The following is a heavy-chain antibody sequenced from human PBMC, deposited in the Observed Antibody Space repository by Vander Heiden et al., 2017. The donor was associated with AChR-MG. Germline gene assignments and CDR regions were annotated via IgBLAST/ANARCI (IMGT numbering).Heavy chain of an antibody. CDR1: GFTVSSNY. Sequence: EVQLVETGGGLIQPGGSLRLSCAASGFTVSSNYMSWVRQAPGKGLEWVSVIYSGGSTYYADSVKGRFTISRDNSKNTLYLQMNSLRAEDTAVYYCARVVSSSTNGYYYYGMDVWGQGTTVTVSS. J-gene: IGHJ6*02. D-gene: IGHD6-6*01. CDR3: ARVVSSSTNGYYYYGMDV. V-gene: IGHV3-53*02. CDR2: IYSGGST.